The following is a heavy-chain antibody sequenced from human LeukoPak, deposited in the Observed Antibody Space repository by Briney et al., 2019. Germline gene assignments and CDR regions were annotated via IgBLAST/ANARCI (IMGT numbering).Heavy chain of an antibody. CDR2: IYSGGTT. V-gene: IGHV3-53*01. CDR1: GFTVSSNH. D-gene: IGHD1-26*01. CDR3: ARDRIVGATPNHAFDI. J-gene: IGHJ3*02. Sequence: PGGSLRLSCTASGFTVSSNHMSWVRQAPGKGLEWVSVIYSGGTTYYAASVKGRFTISRDNSKNTLYLQMNSLRAEDTAVYYCARDRIVGATPNHAFDIWGQGTMVTVSS.